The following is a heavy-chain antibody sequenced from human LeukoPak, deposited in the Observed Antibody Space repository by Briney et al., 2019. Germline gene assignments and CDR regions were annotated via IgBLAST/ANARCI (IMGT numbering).Heavy chain of an antibody. D-gene: IGHD5-24*01. CDR1: GGSISSFY. V-gene: IGHV4-59*12. CDR3: ARRTDDYNYLDY. CDR2: IYYSGST. Sequence: SETLSLTCTVSGGSISSFYWSWIRQPPGKGLEWIGYIYYSGSTNYNPSLKSRVTISVDTSKNQFSLQLNSVTPEDTAVYYCARRTDDYNYLDYWGQGTLVTVSS. J-gene: IGHJ4*02.